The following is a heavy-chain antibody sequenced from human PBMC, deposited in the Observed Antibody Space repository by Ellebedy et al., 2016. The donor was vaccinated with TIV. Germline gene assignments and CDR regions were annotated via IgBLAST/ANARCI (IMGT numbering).Heavy chain of an antibody. CDR2: IFYSGST. J-gene: IGHJ6*02. Sequence: SETLSLTXTVSGGSISSPTNYWGWIRQPPGKGLEWIGTIFYSGSTYYNPSLKSRVTISLDTSKNQFSLRLSSVTAADTAVYYCARDKDFYGMDVWGQGTTVTVSS. V-gene: IGHV4-39*07. CDR1: GGSISSPTNY. CDR3: ARDKDFYGMDV.